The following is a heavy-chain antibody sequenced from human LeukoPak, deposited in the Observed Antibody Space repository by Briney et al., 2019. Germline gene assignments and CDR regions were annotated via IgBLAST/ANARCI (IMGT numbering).Heavy chain of an antibody. V-gene: IGHV4-34*01. Sequence: SETLSLTCTVSGGSINSYYWNWIRQPPGKGLEWIGEINHSGSTNYNPSLKSRVTISVDTSKNQFSLKLSSVTAADTAVYYCARAGYYDSSGYGSMDVWGQGTTVTVSS. J-gene: IGHJ6*02. CDR2: INHSGST. CDR3: ARAGYYDSSGYGSMDV. CDR1: GGSINSYY. D-gene: IGHD3-22*01.